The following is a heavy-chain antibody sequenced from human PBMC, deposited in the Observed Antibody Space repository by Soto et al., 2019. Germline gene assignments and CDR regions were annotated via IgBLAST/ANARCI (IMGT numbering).Heavy chain of an antibody. J-gene: IGHJ5*02. Sequence: SLNVSCNASGGTFSGYAISWVLQAPGQGLEWMGGIIPIFGTANYAQKFQGRVTITADESTSTAYMELSSLRSEDTAVYYCAREGGVQLANDWFDPWGQGTLVSVSS. CDR2: IIPIFGTA. V-gene: IGHV1-69*13. CDR1: GGTFSGYA. D-gene: IGHD5-18*01. CDR3: AREGGVQLANDWFDP.